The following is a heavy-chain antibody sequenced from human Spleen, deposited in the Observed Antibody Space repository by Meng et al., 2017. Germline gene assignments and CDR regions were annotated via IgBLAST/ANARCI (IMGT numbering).Heavy chain of an antibody. CDR2: INPNSGAP. CDR3: ARHSGDGGLGY. Sequence: ASVKVSCKASGYTFTDHYMHWVRQAPGQGLEWMAWINPNSGAPKYAKKFQGRVTVSRDTSISTAYMELRSLRSDDTAVYYCARHSGDGGLGYWGQGTLVTVSS. V-gene: IGHV1-2*02. D-gene: IGHD4-17*01. J-gene: IGHJ4*02. CDR1: GYTFTDHY.